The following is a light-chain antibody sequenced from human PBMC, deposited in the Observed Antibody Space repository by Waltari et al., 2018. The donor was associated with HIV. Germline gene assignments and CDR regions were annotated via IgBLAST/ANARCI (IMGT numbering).Light chain of an antibody. V-gene: IGLV2-14*03. CDR2: DVT. Sequence: QSALTHPASASGSPAQSLTIPSTGPPHHRGTEQAITGYQQHPGKAPNLMIYDVTDRPSGVSDRFSGSKSGNTASLTISGLQAEDEADYYCSSYTSSISLVFGGGTKVTVL. CDR3: SSYTSSISLV. CDR1: PHHRGTEQA. J-gene: IGLJ3*02.